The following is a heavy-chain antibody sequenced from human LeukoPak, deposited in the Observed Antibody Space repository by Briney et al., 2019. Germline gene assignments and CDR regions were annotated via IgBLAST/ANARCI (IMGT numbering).Heavy chain of an antibody. J-gene: IGHJ4*02. V-gene: IGHV4-39*01. D-gene: IGHD3-9*01. CDR3: ARRPTYYDSLTGYCKPSVTFDH. CDR1: SGSISSTNYY. CDR2: IYYTGST. Sequence: SETLSLTCTVSSGSISSTNYYWGSIRQPPGKGLEWVASIYYTGSTYYNPSLKSRVTISVDTSKNQFSLKLTSVTAADTAVYYCARRPTYYDSLTGYCKPSVTFDHWGKGTLVTVSS.